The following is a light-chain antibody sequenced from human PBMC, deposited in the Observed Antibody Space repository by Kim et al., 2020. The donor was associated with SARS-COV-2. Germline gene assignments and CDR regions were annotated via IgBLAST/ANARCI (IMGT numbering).Light chain of an antibody. CDR1: SSDVGGYNY. Sequence: GQSGTISCTGTSSDVGGYNYVSGYQQQPGKAPKLMIYEVTKRPSGVPDRFSGSKSGNTASLTVSGLQAEDEADYYCTSYAGSNNLVFGGGTQLTVL. V-gene: IGLV2-8*01. CDR2: EVT. CDR3: TSYAGSNNLV. J-gene: IGLJ2*01.